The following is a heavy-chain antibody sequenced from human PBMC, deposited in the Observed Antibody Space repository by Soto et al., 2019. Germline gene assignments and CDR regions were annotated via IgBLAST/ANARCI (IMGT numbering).Heavy chain of an antibody. V-gene: IGHV1-2*02. CDR1: GYTFTGYY. CDR2: INPSSVDT. CDR3: ARHSRRINMVLGVSPPDY. Sequence: GASVKVSCDASGYTFTGYYIHWVRQAPGQGLDVMGWINPSSVDTNSEPTLQSRITMTRDTSITTPYMEPSRLRSHDTGVYYCARHSRRINMVLGVSPPDYWGQGTLVNVSS. D-gene: IGHD3-10*01. J-gene: IGHJ4*02.